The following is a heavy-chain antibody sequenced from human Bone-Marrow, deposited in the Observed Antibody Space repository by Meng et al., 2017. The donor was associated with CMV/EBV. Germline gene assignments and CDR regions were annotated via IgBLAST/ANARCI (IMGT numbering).Heavy chain of an antibody. CDR3: ARCALDYYDSSGYYYVGWDYFDY. CDR1: GYTFTDYY. J-gene: IGHJ4*02. Sequence: ASVKVSCKASGYTFTDYYMHWVRQAPGQGLEWMGWINPNSGGTNYAQKFQGRVTMTRDTSISTAYMELSRLRSDDTAVYYCARCALDYYDSSGYYYVGWDYFDYWGQGTLVTVSS. V-gene: IGHV1-2*02. D-gene: IGHD3-22*01. CDR2: INPNSGGT.